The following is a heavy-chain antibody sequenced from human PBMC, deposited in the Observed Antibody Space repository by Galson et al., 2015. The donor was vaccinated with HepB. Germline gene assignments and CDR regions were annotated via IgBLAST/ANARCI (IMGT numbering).Heavy chain of an antibody. CDR2: ISSSSTYI. J-gene: IGHJ4*02. D-gene: IGHD1-26*01. Sequence: MNWVRQAPGQGLEWVSSISSSSTYIYYADSVRGRFTISRDNAKNSVSLQMNSLRAEDTAVYYCARVPGMVGASTPIDYWGQGTLVTVSS. V-gene: IGHV3-21*01. CDR3: ARVPGMVGASTPIDY.